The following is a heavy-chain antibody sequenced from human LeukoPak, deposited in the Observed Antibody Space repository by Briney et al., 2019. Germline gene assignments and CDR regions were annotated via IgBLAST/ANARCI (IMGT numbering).Heavy chain of an antibody. CDR2: IWYDGSNK. CDR1: GFTFSSYG. CDR3: ARDLRWSHYWYFDL. Sequence: GGSLRLSCAASGFTFSSYGMHWVRQARGKGLEWVAVIWYDGSNKYYADSVKGRFTISRDNSKNTLYLQMNSLRAEDTAVYYCARDLRWSHYWYFDLWGRGTLVTVSS. D-gene: IGHD2-15*01. V-gene: IGHV3-33*01. J-gene: IGHJ2*01.